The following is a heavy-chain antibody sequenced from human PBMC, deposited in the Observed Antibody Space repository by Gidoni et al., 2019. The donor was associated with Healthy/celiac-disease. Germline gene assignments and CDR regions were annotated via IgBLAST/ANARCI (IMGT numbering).Heavy chain of an antibody. J-gene: IGHJ4*02. Sequence: QVQLVQSGAEVKKPGASVKVSCKASGYTFTGYYMHWVRQAPGQGLEWMGWINPNSGGTNYAQKFQGRVTMTRDTSISTAYMELSRLRSDDTAVYYCARDRGYSYGEVQYYFDYWGQGTLVTVSS. CDR2: INPNSGGT. CDR3: ARDRGYSYGEVQYYFDY. V-gene: IGHV1-2*02. D-gene: IGHD5-18*01. CDR1: GYTFTGYY.